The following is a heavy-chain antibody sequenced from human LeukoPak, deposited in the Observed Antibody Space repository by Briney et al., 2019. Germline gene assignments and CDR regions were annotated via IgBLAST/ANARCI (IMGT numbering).Heavy chain of an antibody. J-gene: IGHJ4*02. CDR1: GGTFSSYA. Sequence: SVKVSCKASGGTFSSYAISWVRQAPGQGLEWMGRITPIFGTANYAQKFQGRVTITTDESTSTAYMELSSLRSEDTAVYYCAVYDSSGYYYSNWGQGTLVTVSS. D-gene: IGHD3-22*01. CDR3: AVYDSSGYYYSN. CDR2: ITPIFGTA. V-gene: IGHV1-69*05.